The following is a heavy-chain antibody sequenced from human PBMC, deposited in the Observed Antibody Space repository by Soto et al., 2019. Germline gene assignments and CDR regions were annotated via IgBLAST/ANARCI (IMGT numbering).Heavy chain of an antibody. CDR3: ARVAQPGADAFDI. V-gene: IGHV3-7*01. J-gene: IGHJ3*02. D-gene: IGHD3-10*01. Sequence: GGSLRLSCAASGFTFSSYWMSWVRQAPGKGLEWVANIKQDGSEKYYVDSVKGRFTIARDNAKNSLYLQMNSLRAEDTAVYYCARVAQPGADAFDIWGKGTMVTVSS. CDR2: IKQDGSEK. CDR1: GFTFSSYW.